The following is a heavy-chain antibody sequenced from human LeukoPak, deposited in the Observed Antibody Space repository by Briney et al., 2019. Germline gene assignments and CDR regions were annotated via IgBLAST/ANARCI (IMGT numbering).Heavy chain of an antibody. CDR1: GFTVSSSW. Sequence: GGSLRLSCAASGFTVSSSWMSWVRQAPGKGLEWVANIKQDESERHYVDSVKGRFTISRDNAKNSLYLQMNSLRPEDTAVYYCAKDTVGVLDYWGQGILVAVSS. D-gene: IGHD1-26*01. CDR3: AKDTVGVLDY. J-gene: IGHJ4*02. CDR2: IKQDESER. V-gene: IGHV3-7*04.